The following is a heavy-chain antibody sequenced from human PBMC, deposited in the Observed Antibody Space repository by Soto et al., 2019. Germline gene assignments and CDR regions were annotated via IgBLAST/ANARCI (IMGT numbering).Heavy chain of an antibody. CDR2: IYYSGST. CDR1: GGSISSYY. Sequence: SETLSLTCTVSGGSISSYYWSWIRQPPGKGLEWIGYIYYSGSTNYNPSLKSRVTISVDTSKNQFSLKLSSVTAADTAVYYCARDSSSWTNWFDPWGQGTLVTVSS. J-gene: IGHJ5*02. V-gene: IGHV4-59*01. CDR3: ARDSSSWTNWFDP. D-gene: IGHD6-13*01.